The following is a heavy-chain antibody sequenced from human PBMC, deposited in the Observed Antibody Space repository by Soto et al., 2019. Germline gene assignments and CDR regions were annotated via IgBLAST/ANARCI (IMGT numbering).Heavy chain of an antibody. CDR1: GFTVSSNY. Sequence: EVQLVESGGGLVQPGGSLRLSCAASGFTVSSNYMSWVRQAPGKGLEWVSVIYSGGSTYYADSVKGRFTISRDNSKNTLYLQRNSLRAEDTAVYYCARSIAAAGYEYDYYYYMDVWGKGTTVTVAS. CDR2: IYSGGST. J-gene: IGHJ6*03. D-gene: IGHD6-13*01. CDR3: ARSIAAAGYEYDYYYYMDV. V-gene: IGHV3-66*01.